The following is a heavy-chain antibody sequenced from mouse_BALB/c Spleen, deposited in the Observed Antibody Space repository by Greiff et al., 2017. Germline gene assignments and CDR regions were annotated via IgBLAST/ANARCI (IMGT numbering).Heavy chain of an antibody. CDR2: IWSGGST. CDR1: GFSLTSYG. J-gene: IGHJ2*01. CDR3: ARNGYGNYFDY. Sequence: VQLQQSGPGLVQPSQSLSITCPVSGFSLTSYGVHWVRQSPGKGLEWLGVIWSGGSTDYNAAFISRLSISKDNSKSQVFFKMNSLQANDTAIYYCARNGYGNYFDYWGQGTTLTVSS. D-gene: IGHD2-1*01. V-gene: IGHV2-2*02.